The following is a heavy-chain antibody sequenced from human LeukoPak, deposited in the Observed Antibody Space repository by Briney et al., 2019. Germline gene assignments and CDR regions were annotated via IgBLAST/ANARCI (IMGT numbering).Heavy chain of an antibody. CDR2: IYTSGST. D-gene: IGHD5-18*01. CDR3: ATNSYGRPFDY. Sequence: SETLSLTCTVSGGSISSYYWSWIRQPPGKGLEWIGYIYTSGSTYYNPSLKSRVTISVDTSKNQFSLKLSSVTAADTAVYYCATNSYGRPFDYWGQGTLVTVSS. J-gene: IGHJ4*02. V-gene: IGHV4-4*09. CDR1: GGSISSYY.